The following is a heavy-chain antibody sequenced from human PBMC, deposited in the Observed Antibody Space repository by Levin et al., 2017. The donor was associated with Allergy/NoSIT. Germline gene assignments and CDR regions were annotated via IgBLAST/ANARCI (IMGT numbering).Heavy chain of an antibody. J-gene: IGHJ4*02. D-gene: IGHD6-19*01. Sequence: GESLKISCAASGFTVSSHYMSWVRQAPGKGLEWVSVIYSGGSTYYADSVKGRFTISRDNSKNTLYLQMNSLRAEDTAVYYCARLAVAGTFFDYWGQGTLVTVSS. CDR1: GFTVSSHY. V-gene: IGHV3-53*01. CDR3: ARLAVAGTFFDY. CDR2: IYSGGST.